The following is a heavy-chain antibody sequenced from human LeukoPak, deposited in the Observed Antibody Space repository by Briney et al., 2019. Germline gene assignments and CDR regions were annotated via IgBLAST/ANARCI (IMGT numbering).Heavy chain of an antibody. V-gene: IGHV3-21*01. CDR1: GFTFSSYT. Sequence: PGGSLRLSCAASGFTFSSYTMNWVRQAPGKGLEWVSSIISSSSYISYADSVKGRVTISRDNAKNSLYLQMDSLRAEDTAVYYCATDPGPDFTWGQGTLVTVSS. CDR2: IISSSSYI. CDR3: ATDPGPDFT. D-gene: IGHD2/OR15-2a*01. J-gene: IGHJ5*02.